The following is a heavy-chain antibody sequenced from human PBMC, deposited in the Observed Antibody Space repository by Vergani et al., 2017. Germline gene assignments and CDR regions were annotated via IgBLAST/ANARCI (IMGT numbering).Heavy chain of an antibody. D-gene: IGHD3-10*01. CDR1: GGSISSYY. CDR2: IYYTGST. CDR3: AREVGSYYGSD. J-gene: IGHJ4*02. Sequence: VQLQESGPGLVKPSETLSLTCIVSGGSISSYYWSWIRQPPGKGLDWIGYIYYTGSTNYNPSLKSRVTISVDTSKNQFSLKLSSVTAADTAVYYCAREVGSYYGSDWGQGTLVTVSS. V-gene: IGHV4-59*13.